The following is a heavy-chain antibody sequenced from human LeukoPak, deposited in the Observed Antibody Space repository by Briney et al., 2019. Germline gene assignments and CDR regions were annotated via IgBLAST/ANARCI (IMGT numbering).Heavy chain of an antibody. CDR2: ISGLSSYT. J-gene: IGHJ4*02. CDR3: GRAFPPLRTSSAGDL. D-gene: IGHD3-16*01. Sequence: GGSLRLSCSASGFTFSDYDMNWVRQAPGKGLEWVSSISGLSSYTYYGESVKGRFSISRDNAKNSLYLQMNSLGAEDTATYYCGRAFPPLRTSSAGDLWGQGILATVSS. V-gene: IGHV3-21*01. CDR1: GFTFSDYD.